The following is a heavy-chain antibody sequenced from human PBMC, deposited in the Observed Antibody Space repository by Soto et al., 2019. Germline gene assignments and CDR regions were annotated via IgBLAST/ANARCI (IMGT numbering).Heavy chain of an antibody. CDR3: ARARQYCSSTSCYLDP. J-gene: IGHJ5*02. D-gene: IGHD2-2*01. CDR2: IHHSGST. V-gene: IGHV4-4*02. CDR1: GDSISSSNW. Sequence: SEILSLTCGVSGDSISSSNWWNWVRQPPGKGLEWIGEIHHSGSTSYNPSLKSRVTISVDKSKNQFSLKLNSVIAADTAVYYCARARQYCSSTSCYLDPWGQGTLVPVSS.